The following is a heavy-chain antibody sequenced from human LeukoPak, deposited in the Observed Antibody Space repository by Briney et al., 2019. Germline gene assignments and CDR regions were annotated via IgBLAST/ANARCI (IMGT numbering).Heavy chain of an antibody. J-gene: IGHJ4*02. CDR2: IYSGGST. Sequence: PEGSLRLSCAASRFTVSSNYMSWVRQAPGKGLEWVSVIYSGGSTYYADSVKGRFTISRDNSKETLYLQMNSLRAEDTAVYYCARVSVSFNMPFDYWGQGTLSPSPQ. V-gene: IGHV3-66*01. CDR3: ARVSVSFNMPFDY. CDR1: RFTVSSNY. D-gene: IGHD2-2*01.